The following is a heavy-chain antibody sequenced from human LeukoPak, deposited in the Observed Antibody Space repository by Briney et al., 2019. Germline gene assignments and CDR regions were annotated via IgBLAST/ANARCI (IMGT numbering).Heavy chain of an antibody. CDR3: TIFGYCNSSSCLGDH. CDR2: IIPIFGTA. Sequence: SVKVSCKASGGTFSSYAISWVRQAPGQGLEWMGGIIPIFGTANYAQKFQGRVTITADESTSTAYMELSSLRSEDTAVYYCTIFGYCNSSSCLGDHWGQGTLVTVSS. CDR1: GGTFSSYA. D-gene: IGHD2-15*01. J-gene: IGHJ4*02. V-gene: IGHV1-69*13.